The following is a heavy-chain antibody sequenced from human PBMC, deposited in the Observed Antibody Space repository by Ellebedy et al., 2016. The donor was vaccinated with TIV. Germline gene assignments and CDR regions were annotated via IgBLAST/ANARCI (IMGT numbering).Heavy chain of an antibody. Sequence: SVKVSXKASGYTFTSYDINWVRQAPGQGLEWMGGIIPIFGTANYAQKFQGRVTITADESTSTAYMELSSLRSEDTAVYYCARGSSGLFDYWGQGTLVTVSS. V-gene: IGHV1-69*13. CDR1: GYTFTSYD. J-gene: IGHJ4*02. CDR3: ARGSSGLFDY. CDR2: IIPIFGTA. D-gene: IGHD6-6*01.